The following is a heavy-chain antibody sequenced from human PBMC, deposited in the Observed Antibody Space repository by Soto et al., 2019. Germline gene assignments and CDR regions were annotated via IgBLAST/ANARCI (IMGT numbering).Heavy chain of an antibody. Sequence: QITLKESGPTLVKPTQTLTLTCTFSGFSLSTGGVGVGWIRQPPGKALEWLALIYWDDDKRYRPSLKSRLTITKDTSKNQVVLTRTNMDPVDTATYYCAHSRCGGDCLQSYSSHYYFGMDVWGQGTTVTVSS. V-gene: IGHV2-5*02. CDR2: IYWDDDK. D-gene: IGHD2-21*02. CDR1: GFSLSTGGVG. J-gene: IGHJ6*02. CDR3: AHSRCGGDCLQSYSSHYYFGMDV.